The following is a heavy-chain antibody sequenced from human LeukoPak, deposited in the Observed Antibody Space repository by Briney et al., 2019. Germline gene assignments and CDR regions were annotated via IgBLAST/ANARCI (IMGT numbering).Heavy chain of an antibody. CDR1: GFTFSNYW. V-gene: IGHV3-74*01. CDR2: IKSDGSST. CDR3: VRHHGDFYFDY. J-gene: IGHJ4*02. D-gene: IGHD4-17*01. Sequence: GGSLRLSCAASGFTFSNYWMHWVRQAPGKGLVWVSRIKSDGSSTNYADSVKGRFTISRDNAKNTLYLQMNSLRAEDTAVFYCVRHHGDFYFDYWGQGTLVTVSS.